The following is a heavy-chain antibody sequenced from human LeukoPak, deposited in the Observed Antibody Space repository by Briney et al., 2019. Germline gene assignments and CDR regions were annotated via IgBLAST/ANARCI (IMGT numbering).Heavy chain of an antibody. CDR1: GDSISSSAYY. Sequence: SETLSLTCTISGDSISSSAYYWTWNRQPAGKGLEWIGRIYTTGSPDYSPSLRGRVTIPVDTSMNQFSLKLTSVSAADTAVYYCARDRGVTTARGVPSWFDPWGQGILVTVSS. J-gene: IGHJ5*02. V-gene: IGHV4-61*02. CDR2: IYTTGSP. D-gene: IGHD3-10*01. CDR3: ARDRGVTTARGVPSWFDP.